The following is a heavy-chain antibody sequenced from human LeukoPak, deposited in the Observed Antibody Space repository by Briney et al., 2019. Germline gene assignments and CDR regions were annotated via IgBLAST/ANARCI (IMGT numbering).Heavy chain of an antibody. V-gene: IGHV4-61*02. Sequence: PSETLSLTCSVSGGSISSGSYYWSWIRQPAGKGLEWIGRIYTSGSTNYNPSLKSRVTISVGTSKNQFSLKLSSVTAADTAVYYCARVGITGTTSVDYWGQGTLVTVSS. J-gene: IGHJ4*02. CDR1: GGSISSGSYY. CDR2: IYTSGST. CDR3: ARVGITGTTSVDY. D-gene: IGHD1-7*01.